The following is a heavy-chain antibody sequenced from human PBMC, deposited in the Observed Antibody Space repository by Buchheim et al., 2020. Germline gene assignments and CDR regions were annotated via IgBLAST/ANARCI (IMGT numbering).Heavy chain of an antibody. D-gene: IGHD3-3*01. CDR3: AKAPASIGYWYFDL. CDR2: ISYSGGST. J-gene: IGHJ2*01. CDR1: GFTFSSYA. Sequence: EVQLLESGGGLVQPGGSLRLSCAASGFTFSSYAMSWVRQAPGKGLEWVSAISYSGGSTYHAASVRGRFTISRDTSKNTLYLQMNSLRAEDTAVYYCAKAPASIGYWYFDLWGRGTL. V-gene: IGHV3-23*01.